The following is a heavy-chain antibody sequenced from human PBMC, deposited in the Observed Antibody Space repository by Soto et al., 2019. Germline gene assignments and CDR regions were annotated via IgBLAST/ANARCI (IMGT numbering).Heavy chain of an antibody. J-gene: IGHJ4*02. D-gene: IGHD1-1*01. CDR3: XRGYNWNDHLDY. Sequence: QVHLVQSGAEVREPGASVRLSCKASETTFTRXXIXWVRQAPGQGLEWMGIINPSGGSTNYAQKFXGXLXXXGXXSXXXXXXXXXXXXXXXXXXXYXXRGYNWNDHLDYWAQGILVTVSS. V-gene: IGHV1-46*01. CDR1: ETTFTRXX. CDR2: INPSGGST.